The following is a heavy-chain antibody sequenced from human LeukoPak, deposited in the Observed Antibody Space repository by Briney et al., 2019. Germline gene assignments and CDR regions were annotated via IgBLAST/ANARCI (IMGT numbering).Heavy chain of an antibody. Sequence: ASVMVSCKASGYTFTGYYMHWVRQAPGQGLEWMGWINPNSGGTNYAQKFQGRVTMTRDTSISTAYMELSRLRSDDTAVYYCATNPPRLGTPLYWGQGTLVTVSS. CDR2: INPNSGGT. D-gene: IGHD6-19*01. CDR1: GYTFTGYY. CDR3: ATNPPRLGTPLY. J-gene: IGHJ4*02. V-gene: IGHV1-2*02.